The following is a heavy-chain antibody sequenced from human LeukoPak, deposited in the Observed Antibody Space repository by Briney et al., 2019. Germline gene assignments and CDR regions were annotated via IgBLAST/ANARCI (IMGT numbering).Heavy chain of an antibody. CDR3: ASNPVDTAMVRDY. D-gene: IGHD5-18*01. Sequence: SETLSLTCTVSGGSISSSSYYWGWIRQPPGKGLEWIGSIYYSGSTYYNPSLKSRVTISVDTSKNQFSLKLSSVTAADTAVYYCASNPVDTAMVRDYWGQGTLVTVSS. CDR1: GGSISSSSYY. J-gene: IGHJ4*02. CDR2: IYYSGST. V-gene: IGHV4-39*07.